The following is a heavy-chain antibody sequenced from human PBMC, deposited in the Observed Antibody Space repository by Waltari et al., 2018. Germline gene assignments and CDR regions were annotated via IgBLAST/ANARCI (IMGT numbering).Heavy chain of an antibody. D-gene: IGHD1-20*01. CDR3: ARIGITGTTYAFDI. CDR2: IYYSGST. Sequence: QLQLQESGPGLVKPSETLSLTCTVSGGSISSSSYYWGWMRQPPGKGLEWIGSIYYSGSTYYNPSLKSRVTISVDTSTNQFSLKLSSVTAADTAVYYCARIGITGTTYAFDIWGQGTMVTVSS. V-gene: IGHV4-39*01. J-gene: IGHJ3*02. CDR1: GGSISSSSYY.